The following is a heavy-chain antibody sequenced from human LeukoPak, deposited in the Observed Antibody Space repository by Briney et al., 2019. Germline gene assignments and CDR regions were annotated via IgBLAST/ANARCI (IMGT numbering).Heavy chain of an antibody. D-gene: IGHD6-19*01. CDR2: INPSGGST. CDR3: ASRASPYSSGSPGDDAFDI. Sequence: GASVKVSCKASGYTFTSYYMHWVRQAPGQGLEWMGIINPSGGSTSYAQKFQGRVTMTRDMSTSTVYMELSSLRSEDTAVYYCASRASPYSSGSPGDDAFDIWGQGTMVTVSS. CDR1: GYTFTSYY. J-gene: IGHJ3*02. V-gene: IGHV1-46*01.